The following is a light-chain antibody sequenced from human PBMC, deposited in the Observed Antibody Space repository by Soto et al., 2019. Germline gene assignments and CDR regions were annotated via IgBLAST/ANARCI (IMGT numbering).Light chain of an antibody. V-gene: IGLV2-14*02. CDR3: SSYTSSSTLV. J-gene: IGLJ1*01. Sequence: QSVLTQPASVSGSPGQSITISCTGTSSDVVNDLLVSWYQQQPGKAPKLMIYEGTKRPAGVSNRFSGSKSGNTASLTISGLQAEDEADYYCSSYTSSSTLVFGTGTKLTVL. CDR1: SSDVVNDLL. CDR2: EGT.